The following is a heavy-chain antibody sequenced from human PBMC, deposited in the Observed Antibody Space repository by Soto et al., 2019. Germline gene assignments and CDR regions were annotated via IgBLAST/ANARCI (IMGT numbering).Heavy chain of an antibody. CDR1: GFKFSNYA. CDR2: ISATGGGT. V-gene: IGHV3-23*01. Sequence: GGSLRLSCAASGFKFSNYAMSWVRQAPGKGREWVSLISATGGGTYYADSVKGRFTISRDNSHNTLYLQVHSLTAEDTAVYYCAKDRRAGGNSAFYFDFWGQGAQVTVSS. D-gene: IGHD3-16*01. CDR3: AKDRRAGGNSAFYFDF. J-gene: IGHJ4*02.